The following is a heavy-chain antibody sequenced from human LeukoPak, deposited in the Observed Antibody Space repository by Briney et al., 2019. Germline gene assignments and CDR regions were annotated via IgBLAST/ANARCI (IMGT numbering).Heavy chain of an antibody. CDR1: GFTFSSYV. D-gene: IGHD3-3*01. CDR2: IRGSGDST. CDR3: AKEWVDFWSGYYTMPDY. V-gene: IGHV3-23*01. Sequence: GGSLRLSCAASGFTFSSYVMSWVRQAPGKGLEWVSSIRGSGDSTYYADSVKGRFTISRDNSKNTLYLQMNSLRAEDTAVYYCAKEWVDFWSGYYTMPDYWGQGTLVTVSS. J-gene: IGHJ4*02.